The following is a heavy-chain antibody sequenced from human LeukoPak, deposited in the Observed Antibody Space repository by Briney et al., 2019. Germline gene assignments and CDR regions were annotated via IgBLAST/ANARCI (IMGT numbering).Heavy chain of an antibody. D-gene: IGHD3-3*01. V-gene: IGHV3-23*01. CDR1: GFTFSSYA. J-gene: IGHJ4*02. CDR3: AKLRFLEWLLGFDY. CDR2: ISGSGGST. Sequence: GGSLRLSCAASGFTFSSYAMSWVRQAPGKGLEWVSAISGSGGSTYYAGSVKGRFTISRDNSKNTLYLQMNSLRAEDTAVYYCAKLRFLEWLLGFDYWGQGTLVTVSS.